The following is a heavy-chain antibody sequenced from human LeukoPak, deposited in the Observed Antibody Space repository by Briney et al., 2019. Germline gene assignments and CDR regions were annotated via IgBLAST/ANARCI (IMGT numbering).Heavy chain of an antibody. D-gene: IGHD1-14*01. CDR3: ARDGLGNDAFDI. Sequence: GGSLRLSCAASGFTFSSYAMHWVRQAPGKGLEWVAVISYDGSNKYYADSVKGRFTISRDNAKNSLYLQMNSLRAEDTAVYYCARDGLGNDAFDIWGQGTMVTVSS. V-gene: IGHV3-30-3*01. CDR2: ISYDGSNK. CDR1: GFTFSSYA. J-gene: IGHJ3*02.